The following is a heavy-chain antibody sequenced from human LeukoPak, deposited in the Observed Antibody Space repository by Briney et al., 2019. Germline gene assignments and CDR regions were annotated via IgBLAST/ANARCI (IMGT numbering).Heavy chain of an antibody. V-gene: IGHV4-39*07. J-gene: IGHJ6*03. CDR1: GGSISSSSYY. CDR2: IYYSGST. CDR3: ARGAQPGPYYYYYYYMDV. Sequence: SETLSLTCTVSGGSISSSSYYWGWIRQPPGKGLEWIGSIYYSGSTYYNPSLKSRVTMSVDTSKNQFSLKLSSVTAADTAVYYCARGAQPGPYYYYYYYMDVWGKGTTVTVSS. D-gene: IGHD6-13*01.